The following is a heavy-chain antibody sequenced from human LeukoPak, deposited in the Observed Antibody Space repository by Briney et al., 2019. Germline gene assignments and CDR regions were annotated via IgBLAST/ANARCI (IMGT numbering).Heavy chain of an antibody. CDR3: ASRTWGSGGNWFNP. CDR1: GGTFSSYA. J-gene: IGHJ5*02. D-gene: IGHD7-27*01. V-gene: IGHV1-69*05. Sequence: SVKVSCKASGGTFSSYAISWVRQAPGQGLEWMGGIIPIFGTANYAQKFQGRVTITTDESTGTAYMELSSLRSEDTAVYYCASRTWGSGGNWFNPWGQGTLVTVSS. CDR2: IIPIFGTA.